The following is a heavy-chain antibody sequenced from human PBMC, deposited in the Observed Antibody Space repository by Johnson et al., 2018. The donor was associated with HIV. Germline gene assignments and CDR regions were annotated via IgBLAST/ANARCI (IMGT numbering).Heavy chain of an antibody. CDR2: IWYDGSNK. J-gene: IGHJ3*02. D-gene: IGHD6-13*01. Sequence: QVQLVESGGGVVQPGRSLRLSCAASGFTFSSYAIHWVRQAPGKGLEWVAVIWYDGSNKYYADSVKGRFTISRDNAKNTLYLQMNSLRSEDTAVYDCVKVSSTSSSWYDAFDIWGQGTIVTVSS. CDR3: VKVSSTSSSWYDAFDI. CDR1: GFTFSSYA. V-gene: IGHV3-33*08.